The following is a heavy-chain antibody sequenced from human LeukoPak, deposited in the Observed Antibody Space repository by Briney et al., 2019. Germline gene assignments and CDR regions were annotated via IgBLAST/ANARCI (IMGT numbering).Heavy chain of an antibody. Sequence: ASVKVSCKVPGYTLTESSMHGGPKAPGKGRGWMGGFDPEDGETINAQKFQGRVTMTDATSTDSAYMKLSSLGSEDTAVYYGAADYLWFLDYWGQGTLVTVSS. CDR1: GYTLTESS. D-gene: IGHD3-10*01. CDR2: FDPEDGET. CDR3: AADYLWFLDY. V-gene: IGHV1-24*01. J-gene: IGHJ4*02.